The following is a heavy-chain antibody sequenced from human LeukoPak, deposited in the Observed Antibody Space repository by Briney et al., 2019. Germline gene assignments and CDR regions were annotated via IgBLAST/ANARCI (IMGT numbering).Heavy chain of an antibody. CDR1: GFNFSPYA. V-gene: IGHV3-30-3*01. Sequence: GGSLRLSCVASGFNFSPYAVHWVRQAPGKGLEWVAIISNDGTTESYTDSVKGRFTISRDNFKNTLYLQMNGLRLEDTAVYYRATLRDIVVVATTPTDVWGKGTTVIVSS. D-gene: IGHD2-2*01. CDR2: ISNDGTTE. J-gene: IGHJ6*04. CDR3: ATLRDIVVVATTPTDV.